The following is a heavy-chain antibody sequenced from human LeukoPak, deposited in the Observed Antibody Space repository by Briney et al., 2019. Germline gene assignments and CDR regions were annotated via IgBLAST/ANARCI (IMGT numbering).Heavy chain of an antibody. Sequence: GGSLRLSCVASGFTFNGFAMHWVRLTPGKGLEWVSGISWNSGLIAYADSVKGRFTISRDNAKNSLYLQMNSLRAEDTALYYCAKGGVAVSGTPNQGYFDYWGQGTLVTASS. J-gene: IGHJ4*02. V-gene: IGHV3-9*01. D-gene: IGHD6-19*01. CDR2: ISWNSGLI. CDR1: GFTFNGFA. CDR3: AKGGVAVSGTPNQGYFDY.